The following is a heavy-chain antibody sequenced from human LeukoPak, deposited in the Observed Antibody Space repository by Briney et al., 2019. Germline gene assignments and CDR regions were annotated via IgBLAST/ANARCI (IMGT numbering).Heavy chain of an antibody. J-gene: IGHJ4*02. D-gene: IGHD2-15*01. CDR2: INPSGGST. V-gene: IGHV1-46*01. CDR1: GYTLTELS. CDR3: AREGGAHGGLDY. Sequence: ASVKVSCKVSGYTLTELSMHWVRQAPGQGLEWMGIINPSGGSTSYAQKFQGRVTMTRDTSTSTVYMELSSLRSEDTAVYYCAREGGAHGGLDYWGQGTLVAVSS.